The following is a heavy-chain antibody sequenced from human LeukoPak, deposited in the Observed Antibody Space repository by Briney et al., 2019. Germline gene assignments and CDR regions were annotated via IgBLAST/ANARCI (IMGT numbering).Heavy chain of an antibody. CDR3: ARGGYSRRWYPPPWFDP. Sequence: PGGSLRLSCAASGFTFSSYSMNWVRQAPGKGLEWVSSISSSSSYIYYADSVKGRFTISRDNAKNSLYLQMNSLRAEDTAVYYCARGGYSRRWYPPPWFDPWGQGTLVTVSS. CDR2: ISSSSSYI. CDR1: GFTFSSYS. V-gene: IGHV3-21*01. J-gene: IGHJ5*02. D-gene: IGHD6-13*01.